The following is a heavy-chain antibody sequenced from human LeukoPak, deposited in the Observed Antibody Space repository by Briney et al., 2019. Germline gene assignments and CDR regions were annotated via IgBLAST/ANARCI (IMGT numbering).Heavy chain of an antibody. CDR2: ISYDGSNK. Sequence: QPGGSLRLSCAASGFTFSSYGMHWVRQAPGKGLEWVAVISYDGSNKYYADSVKGRFTISRDNSKNTLYLQMNSLRAEDTAVYYCAKDFHGDSPGGYYGMDVWGQGTTVTVS. D-gene: IGHD4-17*01. J-gene: IGHJ6*02. CDR3: AKDFHGDSPGGYYGMDV. CDR1: GFTFSSYG. V-gene: IGHV3-30*18.